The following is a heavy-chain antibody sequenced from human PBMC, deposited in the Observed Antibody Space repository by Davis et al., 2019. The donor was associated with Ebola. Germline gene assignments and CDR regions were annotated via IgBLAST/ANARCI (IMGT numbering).Heavy chain of an antibody. V-gene: IGHV4-61*08. J-gene: IGHJ4*02. CDR3: AGAGYSSGWTFDN. CDR1: GGSISSGDYY. Sequence: MPSETLSLTCTVSGGSISSGDYYWSWIRQPPGKGLEWIGYIYYSGSTNYNPSLKSRVTISVDTSKNQFSLKLSSVTAADTAVYYCAGAGYSSGWTFDNWGQGALVTVSS. D-gene: IGHD6-19*01. CDR2: IYYSGST.